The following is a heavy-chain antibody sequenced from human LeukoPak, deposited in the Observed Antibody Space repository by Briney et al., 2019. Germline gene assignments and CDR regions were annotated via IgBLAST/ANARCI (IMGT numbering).Heavy chain of an antibody. Sequence: GGSLRLFCASSVFPFRSYAMSWVREAPGKGREWVLAISCRWDSTYYADSVKGRFTIPRDNSKNTLYLQMNSLRAEDTAVYYCAKVILRHIAVVTAPFDYWGQGTLVTVSS. D-gene: IGHD2-21*02. V-gene: IGHV3-23*01. CDR3: AKVILRHIAVVTAPFDY. CDR1: VFPFRSYA. CDR2: ISCRWDST. J-gene: IGHJ4*02.